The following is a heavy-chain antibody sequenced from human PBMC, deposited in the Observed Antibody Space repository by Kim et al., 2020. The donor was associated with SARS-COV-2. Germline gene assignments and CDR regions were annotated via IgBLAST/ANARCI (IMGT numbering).Heavy chain of an antibody. CDR2: IYYSGST. CDR3: ARVPQAVAGFYYYYYGMDV. V-gene: IGHV4-30-4*01. CDR1: GGSISSGDYY. D-gene: IGHD6-19*01. J-gene: IGHJ6*02. Sequence: SETLSLTCTVSGGSISSGDYYWSWIRQPPGKGLEWIGYIYYSGSTYYNPSLKSRVTISVDTSKNQFYLKLSSVTAADTAVYYCARVPQAVAGFYYYYYGMDVWGQGTTVTVSS.